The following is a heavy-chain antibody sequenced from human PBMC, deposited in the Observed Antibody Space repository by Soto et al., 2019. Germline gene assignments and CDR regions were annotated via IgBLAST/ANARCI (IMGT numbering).Heavy chain of an antibody. Sequence: SETLSLTCAVYGGSLRDYYWSWIRQPPGKGLEWIGEINRTGSTNYNPSLKSRVTISLDKSENQFSLKVTSLTAADTAVYYCASRDPGTSVDYWGQGTLVTVSS. D-gene: IGHD1-7*01. J-gene: IGHJ4*02. CDR1: GGSLRDYY. CDR3: ASRDPGTSVDY. V-gene: IGHV4-34*01. CDR2: INRTGST.